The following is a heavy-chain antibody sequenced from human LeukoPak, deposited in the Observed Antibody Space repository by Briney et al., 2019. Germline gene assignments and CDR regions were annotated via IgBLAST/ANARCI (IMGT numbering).Heavy chain of an antibody. CDR1: GFTFSSYS. D-gene: IGHD3-10*01. Sequence: PGGSLRLSCAASGFTFSSYSMNWVRQAPGKGLEWVSSISSSSSYIYYADSVKGRFTISRDNAKNSLYLQMNSLRAEDTAVYYCARDRWFGELLYTDYWGQGTLATVSS. CDR3: ARDRWFGELLYTDY. V-gene: IGHV3-21*01. CDR2: ISSSSSYI. J-gene: IGHJ4*02.